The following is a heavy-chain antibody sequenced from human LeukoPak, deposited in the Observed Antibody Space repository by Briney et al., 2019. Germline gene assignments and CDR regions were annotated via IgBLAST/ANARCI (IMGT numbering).Heavy chain of an antibody. CDR3: AKDKPIDY. Sequence: GGSLRLSCAASGFTFSSYGMHWVRQAPGKGLEWVAFIRYYGSNKYYADSVKGRFTISRDNSKNTVFLQMNTLRTEDTAVYFCAKDKPIDYWGQGTLVTVSS. V-gene: IGHV3-30*02. CDR2: IRYYGSNK. CDR1: GFTFSSYG. D-gene: IGHD1-14*01. J-gene: IGHJ4*02.